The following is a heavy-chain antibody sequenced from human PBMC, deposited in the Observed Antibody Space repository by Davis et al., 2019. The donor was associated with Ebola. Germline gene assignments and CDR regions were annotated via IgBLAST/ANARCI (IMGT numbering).Heavy chain of an antibody. J-gene: IGHJ3*02. V-gene: IGHV3-74*01. Sequence: HTGGSLRLSCAASGFTFSTYWMHWVRQAPGKGLVWVSRIKSDGRSTYYADSVKGRFTISRDNAKNTLYLQMNSLRDEDTAVYYCADQKNYASDIWGQGTMVTVSS. CDR2: IKSDGRST. CDR1: GFTFSTYW. CDR3: ADQKNYASDI.